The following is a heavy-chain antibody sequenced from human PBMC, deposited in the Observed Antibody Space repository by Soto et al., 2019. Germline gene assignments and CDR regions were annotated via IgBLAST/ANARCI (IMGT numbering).Heavy chain of an antibody. CDR3: ARENYYDSSGYYYGGDY. CDR2: IWYDGSNK. Sequence: GGSLRLSCAASGFTFSSYGMHWVRQAPGKGLEWVAVIWYDGSNKYYADSVKGRFTISRDNSKNTLYLQMNSLRAEDTAVYYCARENYYDSSGYYYGGDYWGQETLVTVSS. D-gene: IGHD3-22*01. CDR1: GFTFSSYG. J-gene: IGHJ4*02. V-gene: IGHV3-33*01.